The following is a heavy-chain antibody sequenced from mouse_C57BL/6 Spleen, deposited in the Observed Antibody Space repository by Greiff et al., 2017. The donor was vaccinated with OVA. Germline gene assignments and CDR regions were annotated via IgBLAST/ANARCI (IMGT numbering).Heavy chain of an antibody. D-gene: IGHD2-4*01. V-gene: IGHV3-6*01. CDR1: GYSITSGYY. J-gene: IGHJ4*01. Sequence: EVKLMESGPGLVKPSQSLSLTCSVTGYSITSGYYWNWIRQFPGNKLEWMGYISYDGSNNYNPSLKNRISITRDTSKNQFFLKLNSVTTEDTATYYCARGGYYDYDVGAMDYWGQGTSVTVSS. CDR3: ARGGYYDYDVGAMDY. CDR2: ISYDGSN.